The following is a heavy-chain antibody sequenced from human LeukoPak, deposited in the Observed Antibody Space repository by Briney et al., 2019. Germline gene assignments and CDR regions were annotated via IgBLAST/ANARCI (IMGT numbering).Heavy chain of an antibody. CDR2: IIPIFGTA. J-gene: IGHJ4*02. D-gene: IGHD3-22*01. CDR3: ASSWYYYDSSGYYLY. CDR1: GGTFSSYA. V-gene: IGHV1-69*13. Sequence: GASVKVSCKASGGTFSSYAISWVRQAPGQGLEWMGGIIPIFGTANYAQKFQGRVTITADESTSTAYMELSSLRSEDTAVYYCASSWYYYDSSGYYLYWGQGTLVTVSS.